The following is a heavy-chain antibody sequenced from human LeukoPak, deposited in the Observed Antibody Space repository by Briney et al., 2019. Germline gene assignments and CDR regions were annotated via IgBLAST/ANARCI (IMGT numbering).Heavy chain of an antibody. D-gene: IGHD2-2*01. CDR1: GGTFSSYA. J-gene: IGHJ5*02. V-gene: IGHV1-69*06. CDR2: IIPIFGTA. Sequence: SVKVSCKASGGTFSSYAFSWVRQAPGQGLEWMGGIIPIFGTANYAQKFQGRVTITADKSTSTAYMELSSLRSEDTAVYYCARAGYCSSTSCRPNWFDPWGQGTLVTVSS. CDR3: ARAGYCSSTSCRPNWFDP.